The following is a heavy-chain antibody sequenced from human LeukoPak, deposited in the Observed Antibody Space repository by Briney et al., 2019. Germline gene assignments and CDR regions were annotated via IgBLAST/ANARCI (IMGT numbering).Heavy chain of an antibody. CDR1: GGSFSGYY. V-gene: IGHV4-59*08. CDR3: ASGGSSYFDY. CDR2: IYYSGST. J-gene: IGHJ4*02. Sequence: SETLSLTCAVYGGSFSGYYWSWIRQPPGKGLEWIGYIYYSGSTNYNPSLKSRVTISVDTSKNQFSLKLSSVTAADTAVYYCASGGSSYFDYWGQGTLVTVSS. D-gene: IGHD3-16*01.